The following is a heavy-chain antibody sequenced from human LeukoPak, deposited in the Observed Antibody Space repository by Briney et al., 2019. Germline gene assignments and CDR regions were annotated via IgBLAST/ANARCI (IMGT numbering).Heavy chain of an antibody. D-gene: IGHD6-19*01. V-gene: IGHV3-7*01. CDR3: ARVRIAVAVSAFDI. Sequence: PGGSLRLSCAASGFTFSNYWMSWVRQAPGKGLEWVANIKQDGSEKYYVDSVKGRFTISRDNAKNSLYLQMSILRAADTAVYYCARVRIAVAVSAFDIWGQGTMVTVSS. CDR2: IKQDGSEK. CDR1: GFTFSNYW. J-gene: IGHJ3*02.